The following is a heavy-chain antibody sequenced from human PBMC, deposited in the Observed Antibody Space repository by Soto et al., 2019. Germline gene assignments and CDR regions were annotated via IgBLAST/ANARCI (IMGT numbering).Heavy chain of an antibody. Sequence: SETLSLTCAVYGGSFSGYYWSWIRQPPGKGLEWIGEINHSGSTNYNPSLKSRVTISVDTSKNQFSLKLSSVTAADTAVYYCASRFGIGLLYLDYWGQGTLVTVSS. CDR1: GGSFSGYY. CDR2: INHSGST. V-gene: IGHV4-34*01. J-gene: IGHJ4*02. D-gene: IGHD3-22*01. CDR3: ASRFGIGLLYLDY.